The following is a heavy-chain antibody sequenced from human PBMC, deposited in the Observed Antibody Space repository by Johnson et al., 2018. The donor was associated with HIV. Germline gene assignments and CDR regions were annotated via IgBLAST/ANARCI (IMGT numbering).Heavy chain of an antibody. Sequence: VQLVESGGGLIQTGGSLRLSCAASGFTFSNAWMSWVRQAPGKGLEWVGRIKSKTDGGTTDYAAPVKGRFTISRDDSKNTLYLQMNSLRAEDTAMYYCARERYTTGLYSGSYGAFDMWGQGTMVTVSS. CDR1: GFTFSNAW. CDR3: ARERYTTGLYSGSYGAFDM. D-gene: IGHD1-26*01. V-gene: IGHV3-15*01. CDR2: IKSKTDGGTT. J-gene: IGHJ3*02.